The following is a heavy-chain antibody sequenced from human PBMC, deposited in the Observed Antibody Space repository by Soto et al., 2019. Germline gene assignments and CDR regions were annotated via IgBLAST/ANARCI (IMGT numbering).Heavy chain of an antibody. CDR3: ARDKYSGWYEGGWFDP. CDR2: IYYSGST. CDR1: GGSISSGGYY. Sequence: SETLSLTCTVSGGSISSGGYYWSWIRQHPGKGLEWIGYIYYSGSTYYNPSLKSRVTISVDTSKNQFSLKLSSVTAADTAVYYCARDKYSGWYEGGWFDPWGQGTLVTVSS. D-gene: IGHD6-19*01. J-gene: IGHJ5*02. V-gene: IGHV4-31*03.